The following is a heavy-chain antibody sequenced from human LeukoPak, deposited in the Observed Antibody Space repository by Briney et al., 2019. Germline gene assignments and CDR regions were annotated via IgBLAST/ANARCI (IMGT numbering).Heavy chain of an antibody. CDR1: GFTFSSYG. CDR2: ISYDGSNK. CDR3: AKDQGEMATIEPDAFDI. Sequence: PGGSLRLSCAASGFTFSSYGMHWVRQAPGKGLEWVAVISYDGSNKYYADSVKGRFTISRDNSKNTLYLQMNSLRAEDTAVYYCAKDQGEMATIEPDAFDIWGQGTMVTVSS. V-gene: IGHV3-30*18. D-gene: IGHD5-24*01. J-gene: IGHJ3*02.